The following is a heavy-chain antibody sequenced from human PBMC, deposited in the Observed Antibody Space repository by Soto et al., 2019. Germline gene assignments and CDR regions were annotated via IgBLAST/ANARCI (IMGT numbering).Heavy chain of an antibody. J-gene: IGHJ2*01. Sequence: QVQLVQSGAEVKKPGSSVKVSCKASGGSFSSPTISWVRQAPGQGLEWMGGVSPIFGTTNYAQKFQGRVIITADASSGTAYMELISLKSEDTAVYYWAGGGSSGGWYFDLWGRGTLVTVSS. V-gene: IGHV1-69*01. CDR2: VSPIFGTT. CDR3: AGGGSSGGWYFDL. CDR1: GGSFSSPT. D-gene: IGHD1-26*01.